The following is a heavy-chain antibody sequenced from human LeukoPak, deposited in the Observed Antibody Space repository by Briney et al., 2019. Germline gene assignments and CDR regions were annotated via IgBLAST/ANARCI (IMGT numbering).Heavy chain of an antibody. V-gene: IGHV5-51*01. J-gene: IGHJ4*02. CDR3: ARPAGYGLGGYYFDY. CDR1: GYSFTDNW. D-gene: IGHD3-10*01. Sequence: GESLQISCKGFGYSFTDNWIGWVRQLPGKGLEWMGIIYPGDSHTTYSPSFQGQVTISVDKSISTAYLQWSSLKASDTAMYYCARPAGYGLGGYYFDYWGQGTLVTVSS. CDR2: IYPGDSHT.